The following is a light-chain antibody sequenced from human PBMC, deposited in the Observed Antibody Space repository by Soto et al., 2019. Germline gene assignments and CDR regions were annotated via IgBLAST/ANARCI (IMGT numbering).Light chain of an antibody. J-gene: IGKJ1*01. Sequence: EIVMTQSPATLSVSPGERATLSCRASQSVSSNLAWYQQKPGQAPRLLIYCASTRGTGIPARFSGSGSGTEFSLTISSLQSEEFAVYYCQQYNNWPPWTFGQGTKVEIK. CDR2: CAS. CDR1: QSVSSN. CDR3: QQYNNWPPWT. V-gene: IGKV3-15*01.